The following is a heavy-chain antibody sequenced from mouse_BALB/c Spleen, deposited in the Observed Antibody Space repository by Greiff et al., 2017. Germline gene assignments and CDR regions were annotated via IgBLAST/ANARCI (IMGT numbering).Heavy chain of an antibody. V-gene: IGHV1-63*01. J-gene: IGHJ2*01. Sequence: QVQLQQSGAELVRPGTSVKISCKASGYAFTNYWLGWVKQRPGHGLEWIGDIYPGSGNTYYNEKFKGKATLTADKSSSTAYMQLSSLTSEDSAVYFCARGDYRYLHFDYWGQGTTLTVSS. CDR2: IYPGSGNT. D-gene: IGHD2-14*01. CDR3: ARGDYRYLHFDY. CDR1: GYAFTNYW.